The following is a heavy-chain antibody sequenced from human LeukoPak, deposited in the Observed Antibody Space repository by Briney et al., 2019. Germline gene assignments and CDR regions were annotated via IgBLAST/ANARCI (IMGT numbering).Heavy chain of an antibody. Sequence: PGGSLRLSGAASGFTFSNFCMSWVRQAPGKGLEWVANIKQDASEKYYVDSVKGRFTISRDNPKSSLYLQMNSLRAEDTAVYYCTRDDRTLWSGNYSYYGMDVWGQGTTVTVS. CDR1: GFTFSNFC. D-gene: IGHD3-3*01. CDR3: TRDDRTLWSGNYSYYGMDV. V-gene: IGHV3-7*01. J-gene: IGHJ6*02. CDR2: IKQDASEK.